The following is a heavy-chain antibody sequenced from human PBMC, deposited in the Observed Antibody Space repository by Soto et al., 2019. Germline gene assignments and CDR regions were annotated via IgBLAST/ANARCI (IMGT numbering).Heavy chain of an antibody. J-gene: IGHJ4*02. CDR3: ARGSSGYSSYFDY. D-gene: IGHD5-12*01. CDR1: GFTFSSYW. CDR2: INSDGSST. Sequence: EVQLVESGGGLVQPGGSLRLSCAASGFTFSSYWMHWVRQAPGKGLVWVSRINSDGSSTSYADSVKGRFTISRDNAKDPLHLKLNSLGAEVTAVYYCARGSSGYSSYFDYWGQGTLVTVSS. V-gene: IGHV3-74*01.